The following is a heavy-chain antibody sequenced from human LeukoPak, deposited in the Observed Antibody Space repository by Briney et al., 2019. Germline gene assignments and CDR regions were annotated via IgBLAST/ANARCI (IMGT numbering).Heavy chain of an antibody. CDR1: GFIFSTYA. V-gene: IGHV3-23*01. D-gene: IGHD4-17*01. Sequence: GGSLRLSCAASGFIFSTYAMTWVRQAPGKGLEWVSVIRGVDVSTYYADSVKGRFSISRDNSKNTLYLQMNSLRVEDTAVYYCAKDIFGDYGGLDYWGQGALVTVSS. CDR2: IRGVDVST. CDR3: AKDIFGDYGGLDY. J-gene: IGHJ4*02.